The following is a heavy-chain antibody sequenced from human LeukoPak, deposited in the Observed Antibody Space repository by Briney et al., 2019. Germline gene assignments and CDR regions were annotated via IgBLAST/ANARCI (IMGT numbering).Heavy chain of an antibody. D-gene: IGHD6-13*01. V-gene: IGHV1-24*01. J-gene: IGHJ4*02. CDR1: GYTLTELP. CDR2: FDPEDGET. Sequence: ASVKVSCKVSGYTLTELPMHWVRQAPGKGLEWMGGFDPEDGETIYAQKFQGRVTMTEDTSTDTAYMELSSLRSEDTAVYYCAIPGGSSRDFDYWGQGTLVTVSS. CDR3: AIPGGSSRDFDY.